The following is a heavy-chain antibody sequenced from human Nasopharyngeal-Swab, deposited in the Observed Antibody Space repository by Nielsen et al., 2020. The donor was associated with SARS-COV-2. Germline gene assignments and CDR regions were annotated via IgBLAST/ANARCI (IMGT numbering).Heavy chain of an antibody. CDR2: IKQDGSEK. Sequence: GESLKIPCAASGFTFSSYWMSWVRQAPGKGLEWVANIKQDGSEKYYVDSVKGRFTISRDNAKNSLYLQMNSLRSEDTAVYYCAREGGDQVRGVIIGYYYYYGMDVWGQGTTVTVSS. CDR3: AREGGDQVRGVIIGYYYYYGMDV. J-gene: IGHJ6*02. D-gene: IGHD3-10*01. V-gene: IGHV3-7*01. CDR1: GFTFSSYW.